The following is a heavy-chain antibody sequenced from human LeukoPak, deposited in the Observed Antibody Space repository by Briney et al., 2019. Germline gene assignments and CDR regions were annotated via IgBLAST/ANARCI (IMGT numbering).Heavy chain of an antibody. V-gene: IGHV4-59*12. CDR3: ARDRSYYSDTGTDY. D-gene: IGHD3-22*01. J-gene: IGHJ4*02. CDR1: GGSINSYY. CDR2: IYYSGST. Sequence: SETLSLTCTVSGGSINSYYWTWIRQPPGKGLEWIGYIYYSGSTNYNPSLKSRLTISVDTSKNQFSLRLHSVTAADTAVYYCARDRSYYSDTGTDYWGQGALVTVSS.